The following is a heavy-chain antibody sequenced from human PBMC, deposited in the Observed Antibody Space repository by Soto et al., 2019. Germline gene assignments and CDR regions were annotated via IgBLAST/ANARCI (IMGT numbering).Heavy chain of an antibody. Sequence: GGSLRLPCAASGFTVASNYKSWVRHAPWKGLEWVSVIYTEGSPYYADSVKGRFTISRENSNTTHYLHMYNLRAEETAVYYCARSTYYGILTGSSYYCVMDVWAQGSTVTVSS. CDR3: ARSTYYGILTGSSYYCVMDV. CDR2: IYTEGSP. V-gene: IGHV3-53*01. D-gene: IGHD3-9*01. CDR1: GFTVASNY. J-gene: IGHJ6*02.